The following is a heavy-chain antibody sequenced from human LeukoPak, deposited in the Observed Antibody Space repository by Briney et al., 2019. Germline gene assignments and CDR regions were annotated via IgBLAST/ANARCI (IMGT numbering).Heavy chain of an antibody. V-gene: IGHV3-20*04. CDR1: GFTFDDYE. CDR2: INWNGGCT. Sequence: GGCLRLSCAAPGFTFDDYEISWVRQALRKQPDLLPCINWNGGCTGYADSVKGRFTISRDNAKNSLYLQMNSLRAEDTALYYCARDRAYYDSSGYSYWGQGTLVTVSS. D-gene: IGHD3-22*01. J-gene: IGHJ4*02. CDR3: ARDRAYYDSSGYSY.